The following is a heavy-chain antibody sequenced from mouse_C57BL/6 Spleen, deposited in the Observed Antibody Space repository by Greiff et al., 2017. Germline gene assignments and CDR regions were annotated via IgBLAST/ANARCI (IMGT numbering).Heavy chain of an antibody. V-gene: IGHV1-19*01. Sequence: EVQLQQSGPVLVKPGASVKMSCKASGYTFTDYYMNWVKQSHGKSLEWIGVINPYNGGTSYNQKFKGKATLTVDKSSSTAYMELNSLTSEDSAVYYCARTPDGYYNWYFDVWGTGTTVTVSS. D-gene: IGHD2-3*01. J-gene: IGHJ1*03. CDR3: ARTPDGYYNWYFDV. CDR1: GYTFTDYY. CDR2: INPYNGGT.